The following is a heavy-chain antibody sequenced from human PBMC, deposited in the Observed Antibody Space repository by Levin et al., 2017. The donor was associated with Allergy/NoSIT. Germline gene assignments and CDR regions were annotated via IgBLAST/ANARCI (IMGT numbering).Heavy chain of an antibody. Sequence: GASVKVSCSASGFTFSSYVMHWVRQAPGKGLEYASGISSNGGNTYYADSVKGRFSISRDNSKNTLYLQMSSLRPEDTAVYYCVKELGVLWFGELRFWGQGTLVTVSS. CDR2: ISSNGGNT. J-gene: IGHJ4*02. CDR1: GFTFSSYV. V-gene: IGHV3-64D*06. CDR3: VKELGVLWFGELRF. D-gene: IGHD3-10*01.